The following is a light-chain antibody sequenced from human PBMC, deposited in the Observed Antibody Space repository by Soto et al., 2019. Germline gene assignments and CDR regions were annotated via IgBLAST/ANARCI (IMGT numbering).Light chain of an antibody. CDR2: EVT. V-gene: IGLV2-8*01. CDR1: SSDVGGYNY. J-gene: IGLJ1*01. Sequence: QSALTQPPSASGSPGQSVAISCTGTSSDVGGYNYVSWYQQYPGKAPKLMMYEVTKRPSGVPDRFSGSKSGNSASLTVSGLQAEDEADYNCCSYVGNNNYVFGTGTKLTVL. CDR3: CSYVGNNNYV.